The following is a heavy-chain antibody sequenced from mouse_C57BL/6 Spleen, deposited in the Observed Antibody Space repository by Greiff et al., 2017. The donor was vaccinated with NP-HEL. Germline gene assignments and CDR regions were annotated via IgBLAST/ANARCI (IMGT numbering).Heavy chain of an antibody. CDR2: ISSGSSTI. Sequence: VQLKESGGGLVKPGGSLKLSCAASGFTFSDYGMHWVRQAPEKGLEWVAYISSGSSTIYYADTVKGRFTISRDNAKNTLFLQMTSLRSKDTAMYYCASRDGFAYWGQGTLVTVSA. J-gene: IGHJ3*01. V-gene: IGHV5-17*01. CDR3: ASRDGFAY. CDR1: GFTFSDYG.